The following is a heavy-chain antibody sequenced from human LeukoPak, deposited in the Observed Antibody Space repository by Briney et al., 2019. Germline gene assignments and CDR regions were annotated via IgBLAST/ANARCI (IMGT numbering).Heavy chain of an antibody. CDR1: GVSISSSNSY. D-gene: IGHD6-13*01. J-gene: IGHJ4*02. CDR2: IYYSGNT. Sequence: SETLSLTCTVSGVSISSSNSYWGWIRQPPGKGLEWIGSIYYSGNTYYNASLKSQVSISIDTSKNQFSLKLSSVTAADTAVYYCARTSYSSSWYVFDYWGQGTLVTVSS. CDR3: ARTSYSSSWYVFDY. V-gene: IGHV4-39*07.